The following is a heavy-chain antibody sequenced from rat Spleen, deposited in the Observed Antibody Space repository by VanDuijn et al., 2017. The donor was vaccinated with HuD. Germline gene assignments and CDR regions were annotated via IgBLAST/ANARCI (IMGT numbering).Heavy chain of an antibody. V-gene: IGHV5-27*01. Sequence: EVQLVESGGDLVQPGRSLKLSCAASGFTFSNYYMAWVRLAPTKGLEWVAFISAGGRSTYYRDSVKGRFTISRDNAKSTLYLQMNSLRSEDTATYYCARPDSSLYVMDAWGQGASVTVSS. J-gene: IGHJ4*01. CDR2: ISAGGRST. D-gene: IGHD1-2*01. CDR1: GFTFSNYY. CDR3: ARPDSSLYVMDA.